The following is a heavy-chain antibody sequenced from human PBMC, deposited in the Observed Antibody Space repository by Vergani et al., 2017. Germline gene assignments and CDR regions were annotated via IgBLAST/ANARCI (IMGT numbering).Heavy chain of an antibody. J-gene: IGHJ4*02. D-gene: IGHD6-19*01. CDR1: GFTFSSYA. V-gene: IGHV3-30-3*01. Sequence: VQLLESGGGLVQPGGSLRLSCAASGFTFSSYAMSWVHQAPGKGLEWVAVISYDGSNKYYADSVKGRFTISRDNSKNTLYLQMNSLRAEDTAVYYCARYSSGWYGEFDYWGQGTLVTVSS. CDR2: ISYDGSNK. CDR3: ARYSSGWYGEFDY.